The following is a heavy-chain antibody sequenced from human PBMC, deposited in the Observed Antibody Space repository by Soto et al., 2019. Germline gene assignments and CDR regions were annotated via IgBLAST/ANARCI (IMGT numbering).Heavy chain of an antibody. D-gene: IGHD3-10*01. CDR2: IYYSGST. Sequence: SETLSLTCTVSGGSISSYYWSWIRQPPGKGLEWIGYIYYSGSTYYNPSLKSRVTISVDTSKNQFSLKLSSVTAADTAVYYCARELRFGEDYYGMDVWGQGTAVTVSS. CDR3: ARELRFGEDYYGMDV. J-gene: IGHJ6*02. CDR1: GGSISSYY. V-gene: IGHV4-59*12.